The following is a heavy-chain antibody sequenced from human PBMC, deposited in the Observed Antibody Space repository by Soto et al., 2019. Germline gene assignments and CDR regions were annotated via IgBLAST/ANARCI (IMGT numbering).Heavy chain of an antibody. CDR3: AVGYCSGGSCYEKFDY. J-gene: IGHJ4*02. V-gene: IGHV4-38-2*02. D-gene: IGHD2-15*01. CDR1: GYSISSGYY. CDR2: IYHSGST. Sequence: SETLSLTCTVSGYSISSGYYWGWIRQPPGKGLEWIGSIYHSGSTYYNPSLKSRVTISVDTSKNQFSLKLSSVTAADTAVYYCAVGYCSGGSCYEKFDYWGQGTLVTVSS.